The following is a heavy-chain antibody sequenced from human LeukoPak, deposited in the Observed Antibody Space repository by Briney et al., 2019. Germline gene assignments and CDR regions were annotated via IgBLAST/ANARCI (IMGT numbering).Heavy chain of an antibody. D-gene: IGHD2-15*01. Sequence: PGRSLRLSCTGSGFTFSTFGMHWVRQAPGKGLEWVTLMLNDGSTKYYEDSVKGRFTISRDNSKNTLYLQMDSLRAEDTAVYYCARDIGDCSSGSCYSDYFDYWGQGTLVTVSS. CDR1: GFTFSTFG. J-gene: IGHJ4*02. CDR3: ARDIGDCSSGSCYSDYFDY. CDR2: MLNDGSTK. V-gene: IGHV3-33*05.